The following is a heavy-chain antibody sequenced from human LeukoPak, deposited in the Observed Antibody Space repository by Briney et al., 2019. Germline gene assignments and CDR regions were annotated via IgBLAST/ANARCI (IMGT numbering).Heavy chain of an antibody. V-gene: IGHV4-38-2*02. CDR1: GYIISSGYY. CDR3: ARDRITGATRDYKYYYMEV. CDR2: IYHRGST. D-gene: IGHD7-27*01. Sequence: SDTLSLNCTVSGYIISSGYYWGWVRPPPRNALAWFASIYHRGSTYYNPSLKSRVTISVDTSKNQFSLKLSSVTAADTAVYYCARDRITGATRDYKYYYMEVWGKGTTVTVSS. J-gene: IGHJ6*03.